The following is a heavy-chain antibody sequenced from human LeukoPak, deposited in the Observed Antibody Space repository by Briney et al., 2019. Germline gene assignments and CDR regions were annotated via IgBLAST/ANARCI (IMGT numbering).Heavy chain of an antibody. V-gene: IGHV3-23*01. CDR1: GFTFSSHA. CDR3: AKDLAGYYDILAGYYTMSNWFDP. CDR2: ISISGDTT. J-gene: IGHJ5*02. D-gene: IGHD3-9*01. Sequence: GGSLRLSCGASGFTFSSHAMTWVRQAPGKGLEWVSAISISGDTTYYADAVKGRFTISRDNSKNTVYLQMNSLRAEDTAVYYCAKDLAGYYDILAGYYTMSNWFDPWGQGTLVTVSS.